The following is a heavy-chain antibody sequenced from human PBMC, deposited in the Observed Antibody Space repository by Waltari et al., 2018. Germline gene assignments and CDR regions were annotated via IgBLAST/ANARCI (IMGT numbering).Heavy chain of an antibody. CDR1: GGSISSSSYY. Sequence: QLQLQESGPGLVKPSETLSLTCTVSGGSISSSSYYWGWIRQPPGKGLEWIGSIYYSGSTYYNPSLKSRVTISVDTSKNQFSLKLSSVTAADTAVYYCARDRGYAIDYWGQGTLVTVSS. V-gene: IGHV4-39*07. CDR3: ARDRGYAIDY. J-gene: IGHJ4*02. CDR2: IYYSGST. D-gene: IGHD5-12*01.